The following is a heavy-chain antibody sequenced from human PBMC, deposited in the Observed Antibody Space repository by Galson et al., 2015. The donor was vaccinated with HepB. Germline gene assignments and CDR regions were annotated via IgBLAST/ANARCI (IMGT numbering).Heavy chain of an antibody. Sequence: SVKVSCKASGYTFTSYGISWVRQAPGQGLEWMGWISAYNGNTNYAQKLQGRVTMTTDTSTSTAYMELRSLRSDDTAVYYCARDFRGGGYCSSTSCYRGYDYWGQGTLVTVSS. J-gene: IGHJ4*02. V-gene: IGHV1-18*01. CDR3: ARDFRGGGYCSSTSCYRGYDY. CDR1: GYTFTSYG. D-gene: IGHD2-2*01. CDR2: ISAYNGNT.